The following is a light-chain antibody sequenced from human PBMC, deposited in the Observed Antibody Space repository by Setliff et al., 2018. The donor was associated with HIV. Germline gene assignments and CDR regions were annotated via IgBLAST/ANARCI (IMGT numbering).Light chain of an antibody. Sequence: LAQPPSASGSPGQSVAISCTGTSSDVGGYNYVSWYQQYPGKAPILMIYEVSKRPSGVPDRFSGSKSGNTASLTVSGLQTEDEADYYCSSYAGSNYVFGSGTKVTV. V-gene: IGLV2-8*01. CDR3: SSYAGSNYV. CDR2: EVS. J-gene: IGLJ1*01. CDR1: SSDVGGYNY.